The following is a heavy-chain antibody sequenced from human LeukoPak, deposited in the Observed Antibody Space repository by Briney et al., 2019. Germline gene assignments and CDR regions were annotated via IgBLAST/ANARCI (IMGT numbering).Heavy chain of an antibody. CDR2: ITISGHTK. Sequence: GGSLRLPCEASGLSFGSYEMNWVRQAPGKGLEWIADITISGHTKNYADSVKGRFTISRDNARTSLYLQMNSLRVEDTGVYYCARGDPHADLWGQGTLVTVSS. V-gene: IGHV3-48*03. J-gene: IGHJ5*02. CDR1: GLSFGSYE. CDR3: ARGDPHADL.